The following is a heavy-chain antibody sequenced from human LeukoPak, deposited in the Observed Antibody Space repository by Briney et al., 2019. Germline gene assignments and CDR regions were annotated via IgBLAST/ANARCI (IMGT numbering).Heavy chain of an antibody. Sequence: GGSLRLSCAASGFTFTSCAMHWVRQAPGKGLEWVAVISFAGDIYYYADSVKGRFTISRDNAKNSLYLQMNSLRAEDTALYYCARAVIVVAAATQRNWFDPWGQGTLVTVSS. CDR2: ISFAGDIY. CDR3: ARAVIVVAAATQRNWFDP. CDR1: GFTFTSCA. D-gene: IGHD2-15*01. V-gene: IGHV3-30*04. J-gene: IGHJ5*02.